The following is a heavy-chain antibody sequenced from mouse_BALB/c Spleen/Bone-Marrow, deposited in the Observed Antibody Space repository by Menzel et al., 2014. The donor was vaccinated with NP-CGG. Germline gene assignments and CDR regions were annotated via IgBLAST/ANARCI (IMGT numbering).Heavy chain of an antibody. CDR1: GDTFTSYV. V-gene: IGHV1-14*01. Sequence: VQLQQSGPELVKPGASVKMSCMASGDTFTSYVMHWVKQKPGQGLEWIGYINPFNDGIEYNEKFKVKATLTSDKSSSTAYMELSSLTSEDSAVYYCSRGTTVVGDYWGQGTTLTVSS. CDR3: SRGTTVVGDY. CDR2: INPFNDGI. D-gene: IGHD1-1*01. J-gene: IGHJ2*01.